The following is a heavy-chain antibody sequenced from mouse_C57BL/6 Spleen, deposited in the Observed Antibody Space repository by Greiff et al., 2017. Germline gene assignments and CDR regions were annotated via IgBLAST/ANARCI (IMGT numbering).Heavy chain of an antibody. V-gene: IGHV1-55*01. J-gene: IGHJ2*01. CDR2: IYPGSGST. CDR3: ARRDYGSSYFDY. Sequence: VQLQQPGAELVKPGASVKMSCKASGYTFTSYWITWVKQRPGQGLEWIGDIYPGSGSTNYNEKFKSKATLTVDTSSSTAYMQLSSLTSEVSAVYYCARRDYGSSYFDYWGQGTTLTVSS. CDR1: GYTFTSYW. D-gene: IGHD1-1*01.